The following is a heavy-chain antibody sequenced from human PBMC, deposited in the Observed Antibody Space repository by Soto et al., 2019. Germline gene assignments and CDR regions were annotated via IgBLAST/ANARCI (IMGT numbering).Heavy chain of an antibody. J-gene: IGHJ5*02. CDR3: ARSITLVRGVSIHWFDP. CDR2: INHSGST. V-gene: IGHV4-34*01. Sequence: QVQLQQWGAGLLKPSETLSLTCAVYGGSFSGYYWSWIRQPPGKGLEWIGEINHSGSTNYNPSLKNRVTISVDTSKNQFSLKLSSVNAADTAVYYCARSITLVRGVSIHWFDPWGQGTLVTVSS. D-gene: IGHD3-10*01. CDR1: GGSFSGYY.